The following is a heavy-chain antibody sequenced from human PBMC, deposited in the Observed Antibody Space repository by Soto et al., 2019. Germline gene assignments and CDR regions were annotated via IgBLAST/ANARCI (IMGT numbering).Heavy chain of an antibody. CDR1: GGSISDIF. CDR3: AKWVSPHRAFDI. Sequence: QVQLQESGPGLVLPSETLSLTCSVTGGSISDIFWNWVWRPPGKGLEWIGYAHYSRTAKYNPSLKSRVTMSLDSSKNQISLRLSSVTAADTAIYYCAKWVSPHRAFDIWGQGTMVTVSS. J-gene: IGHJ3*02. D-gene: IGHD1-26*01. V-gene: IGHV4-59*08. CDR2: AHYSRTA.